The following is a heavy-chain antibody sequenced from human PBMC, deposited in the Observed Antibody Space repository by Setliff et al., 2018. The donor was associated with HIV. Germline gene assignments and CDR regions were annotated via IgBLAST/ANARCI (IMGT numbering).Heavy chain of an antibody. D-gene: IGHD6-13*01. CDR3: ARGSIGPDSSSWHSLFGWYYYMDV. J-gene: IGHJ6*03. Sequence: PSETLSLTCSVSGGSISSGADYWNWIRQHPGKGLEWIGYTDYSGSTYHNPSLKGRVSILLDTSKNQFSLKMSSVTAADTAMYYCARGSIGPDSSSWHSLFGWYYYMDVWGKGTTVTVSS. CDR1: GGSISSGADY. V-gene: IGHV4-31*02. CDR2: TDYSGST.